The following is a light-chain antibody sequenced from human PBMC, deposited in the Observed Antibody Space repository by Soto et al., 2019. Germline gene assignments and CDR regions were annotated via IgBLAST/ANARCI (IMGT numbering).Light chain of an antibody. Sequence: QSVLTQPPSASGTPGQRVPISCSGSSSNIGSSTVNWYQQLPGTAPKLLIYSNNQRPSGVPDRFSGSKSGTSASLAISGPQSEDEADYYCAAWDDSLNGWVFGGGTKLTVL. CDR3: AAWDDSLNGWV. CDR1: SSNIGSST. J-gene: IGLJ3*02. CDR2: SNN. V-gene: IGLV1-44*01.